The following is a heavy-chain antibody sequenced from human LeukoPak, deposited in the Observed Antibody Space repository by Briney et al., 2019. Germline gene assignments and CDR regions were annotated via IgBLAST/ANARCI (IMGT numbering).Heavy chain of an antibody. CDR2: IWYDGSNK. V-gene: IGHV3-33*01. CDR1: GFTFSSYG. J-gene: IGHJ5*01. D-gene: IGHD6-13*01. Sequence: GGSLRLSCAASGFTFSSYGMHWVRQAPGKGLEWVADIWYDGSNKYYADSVKGRFTISRDNSKNTLYLQMNSLRAEDTAVYYCARDSTTGAAGTEFWFDSWGQGTLVTVSS. CDR3: ARDSTTGAAGTEFWFDS.